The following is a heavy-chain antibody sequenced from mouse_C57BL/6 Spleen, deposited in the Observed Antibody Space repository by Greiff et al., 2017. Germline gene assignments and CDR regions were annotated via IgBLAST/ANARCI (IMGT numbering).Heavy chain of an antibody. CDR3: SSTARATVLAPGY. CDR2: IDPSDSYT. Sequence: QVQLQQPGAELVMPGASVKLSCKASGYTFTSYWMPWVQQRPGQGLEWIGEIDPSDSYTNYNQKFKGKSTLTVDKASSTAYMQLSSLTSEDSAVYYCSSTARATVLAPGYWGQGTTLTVSS. J-gene: IGHJ2*01. V-gene: IGHV1-69*01. D-gene: IGHD1-1*01. CDR1: GYTFTSYW.